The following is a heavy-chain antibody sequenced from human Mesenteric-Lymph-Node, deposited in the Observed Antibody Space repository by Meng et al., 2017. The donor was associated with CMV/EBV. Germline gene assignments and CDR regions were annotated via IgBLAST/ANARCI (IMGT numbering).Heavy chain of an antibody. CDR3: ARGGFGRGVAIPFYGMDV. CDR1: GLTFSIHT. J-gene: IGHJ6*02. D-gene: IGHD3-3*01. V-gene: IGHV3-30*04. CDR2: TSYDGSDK. Sequence: GESLKISCAASGLTFSIHTMHWVRQAPGKGLEWVAVTSYDGSDKYYADSVKGRFTISRDNSKNTLYLQMNSLRAEDTAVYYCARGGFGRGVAIPFYGMDVWGQGTTVTVSS.